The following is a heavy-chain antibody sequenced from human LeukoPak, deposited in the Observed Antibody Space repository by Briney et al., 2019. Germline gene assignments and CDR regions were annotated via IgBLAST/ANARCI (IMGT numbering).Heavy chain of an antibody. V-gene: IGHV1-69*04. D-gene: IGHD5-18*01. J-gene: IGHJ4*02. CDR2: IIPMFDIA. CDR3: ARDHEDTAVVTYFDH. CDR1: GGTVSSSA. Sequence: LVKVSCTASGGTVSSSAISWVRQAPGQGLERMGRIIPMFDIANYAQKFQGRVTITADKSTNTAYMELSSLSSEDTAVYYCARDHEDTAVVTYFDHWGQGTLVTVSS.